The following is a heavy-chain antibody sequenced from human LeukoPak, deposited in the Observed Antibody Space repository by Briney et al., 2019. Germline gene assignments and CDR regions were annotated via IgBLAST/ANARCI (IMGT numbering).Heavy chain of an antibody. CDR2: ISSSGSTI. CDR3: ARYKHWGTMMFDP. Sequence: GGSLRLSCAASAFTFSDYYMSWIRQAPGKGLEWVSYISSSGSTIYYADSVKGRFTISRDNAKNSLYLQMNSLRAEDTAVYYCARYKHWGTMMFDPWGQGTLVTVSS. V-gene: IGHV3-11*04. D-gene: IGHD1-14*01. CDR1: AFTFSDYY. J-gene: IGHJ5*02.